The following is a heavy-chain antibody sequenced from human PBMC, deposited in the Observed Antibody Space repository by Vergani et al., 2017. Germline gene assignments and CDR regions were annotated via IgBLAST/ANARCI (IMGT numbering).Heavy chain of an antibody. CDR1: GGSISSYY. V-gene: IGHV4-59*05. CDR3: ARHGYCSGGSCYSNWFDP. Sequence: QVQLQESGPGLVKPSETLSLTCTVSGGSISSYYWSWIRQPPGKGLEWIGSIYYSGSTYYNPSLKSRVTISVDTSKNQFSLKLSSVTAADTAVYYCARHGYCSGGSCYSNWFDPWGQGTLVTVSS. CDR2: IYYSGST. D-gene: IGHD2-15*01. J-gene: IGHJ5*02.